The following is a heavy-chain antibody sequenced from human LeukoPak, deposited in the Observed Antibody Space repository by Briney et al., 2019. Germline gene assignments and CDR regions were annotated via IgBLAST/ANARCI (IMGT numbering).Heavy chain of an antibody. CDR2: IYYSGST. Sequence: SETLSLTCTVSGGSISSSSYYWGWIRQPPGKGLEWIGSIYYSGSTYYNLSLKSRVTISVDTSKNQFSLKLSSVTAADTAVYYCARHLGYCSGGSCYSDPWFDPWGQGTLVTVSS. V-gene: IGHV4-39*01. J-gene: IGHJ5*02. CDR1: GGSISSSSYY. CDR3: ARHLGYCSGGSCYSDPWFDP. D-gene: IGHD2-15*01.